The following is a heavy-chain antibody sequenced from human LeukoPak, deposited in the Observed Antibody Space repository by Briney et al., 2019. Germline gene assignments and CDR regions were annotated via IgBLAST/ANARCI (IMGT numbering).Heavy chain of an antibody. J-gene: IGHJ4*02. CDR3: ARGGLTGATLRPFDY. CDR1: GFTFSSYA. V-gene: IGHV3-23*01. Sequence: PGGSLRLSCAASGFTFSSYAMSWVRQAPGKGLEWVSAISGSGGSTYYADSVKGRFTISRDNSKNTLYLQMNRLRPEDTAVYYCARGGLTGATLRPFDYWGQGTLVTVSS. D-gene: IGHD7-27*01. CDR2: ISGSGGST.